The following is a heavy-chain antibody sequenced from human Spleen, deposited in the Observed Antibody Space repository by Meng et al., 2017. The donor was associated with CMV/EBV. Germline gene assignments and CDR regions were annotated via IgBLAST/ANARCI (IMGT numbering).Heavy chain of an antibody. J-gene: IGHJ6*02. CDR2: IHYSGRT. V-gene: IGHV4-39*07. CDR1: GGSIGSSRYY. Sequence: SETLSLTCIVSGGSIGSSRYYWGWIRQPPGKGLEWIGSIHYSGRTYYSPSLKSRVTISVDTSKNQFSLKLRSVTAADTAVYYCARGNYYYYAMDVWGQGTTVTVSS. CDR3: ARGNYYYYAMDV.